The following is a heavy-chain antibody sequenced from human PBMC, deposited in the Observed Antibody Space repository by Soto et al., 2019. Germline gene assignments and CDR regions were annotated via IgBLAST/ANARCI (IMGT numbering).Heavy chain of an antibody. J-gene: IGHJ4*02. CDR3: TTDRVVVVPAAILETHDY. D-gene: IGHD2-2*01. V-gene: IGHV3-15*01. Sequence: PGGSLRLSCAASGSTFSNAWMSWVRQAPGKGLEWVGRIKSKTDGGTTDYAAPVKGRFTISRDDSKNTLYLQMNSLKTEDTAVYYCTTDRVVVVPAAILETHDYWGQGTLVTVSS. CDR2: IKSKTDGGTT. CDR1: GSTFSNAW.